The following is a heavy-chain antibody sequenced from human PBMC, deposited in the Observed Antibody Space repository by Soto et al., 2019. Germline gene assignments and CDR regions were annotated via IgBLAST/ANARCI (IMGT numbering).Heavy chain of an antibody. D-gene: IGHD6-6*01. CDR2: NSGSGGST. CDR1: GFTFSSYA. Sequence: GGSLRLSCAASGFTFSSYAMSCVRQAPGKGLEWVSANSGSGGSTYYAASVKGRFTISRDNSKNTLYLQMISLRAEDKAVYYCASLEYSSIHWGQGTLVTVSS. CDR3: ASLEYSSIH. J-gene: IGHJ4*02. V-gene: IGHV3-23*01.